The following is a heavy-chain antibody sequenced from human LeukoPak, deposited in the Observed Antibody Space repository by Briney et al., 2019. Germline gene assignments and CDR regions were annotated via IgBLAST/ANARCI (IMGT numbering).Heavy chain of an antibody. CDR3: ARDLDAYYYDSSGYKY. J-gene: IGHJ4*02. Sequence: GGSLRLSCAASGFTFSSYSMNWVRQAPGKGLEWVSSISSSSSYIYYADSVKGRFTISRDNAKNSLYLQMNSLRAEDTAVYYCARDLDAYYYDSSGYKYWGQGTLVTVSS. CDR2: ISSSSSYI. D-gene: IGHD3-22*01. V-gene: IGHV3-21*01. CDR1: GFTFSSYS.